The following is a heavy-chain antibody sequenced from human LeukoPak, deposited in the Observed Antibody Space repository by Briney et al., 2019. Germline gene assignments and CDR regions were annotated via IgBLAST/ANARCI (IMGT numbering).Heavy chain of an antibody. Sequence: PGGSLRLSCAASGFTFSSYAMSWVCQAPGKGLEWVSAISGSGGSTYYADSVKGRFTTSRDNSKNTLYLQMNSLRAEDTAVYYCAKGYSSGWMVGDYFDYWGQGTLVTVSS. J-gene: IGHJ4*02. CDR1: GFTFSSYA. V-gene: IGHV3-23*01. CDR3: AKGYSSGWMVGDYFDY. D-gene: IGHD6-19*01. CDR2: ISGSGGST.